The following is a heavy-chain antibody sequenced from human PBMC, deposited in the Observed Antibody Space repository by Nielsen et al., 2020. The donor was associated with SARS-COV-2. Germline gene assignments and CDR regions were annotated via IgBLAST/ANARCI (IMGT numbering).Heavy chain of an antibody. D-gene: IGHD6-13*01. J-gene: IGHJ5*02. CDR2: INPNSGGT. CDR1: GYTFTGYY. V-gene: IGHV1-2*04. CDR3: ARAGADSSSWYRRGQWFDP. Sequence: ASVKVSCNASGYTFTGYYMHWVRQAPGQGLEWMGWINPNSGGTNYAQKFQGWVTMTRDTSISTAYMELSRLRSDDTAVYYCARAGADSSSWYRRGQWFDPWGQGTLVTVSS.